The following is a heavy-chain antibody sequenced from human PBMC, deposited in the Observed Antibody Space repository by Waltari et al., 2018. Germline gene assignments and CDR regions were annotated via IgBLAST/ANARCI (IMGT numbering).Heavy chain of an antibody. CDR2: IYWHDES. CDR3: VRRKTFNGVDV. J-gene: IGHJ6*02. V-gene: IGHV2-5*01. CDR1: GFSISTSGVG. Sequence: QITLEESGPTLVKPTQTLTLTCSFSGFSISTSGVGVGWIRQPPGKALELLGIIYWHDESYYNPSLQSRLTITKGTSKNQVVLTMTDMDPVDTATYYCVRRKTFNGVDVWGRGTTVTVSS.